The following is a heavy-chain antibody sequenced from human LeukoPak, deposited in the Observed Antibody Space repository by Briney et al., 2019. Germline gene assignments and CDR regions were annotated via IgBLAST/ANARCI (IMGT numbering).Heavy chain of an antibody. V-gene: IGHV1-46*01. Sequence: GASVTDSCKPSGYTFTIYYMHWVRRASGPGREAMGIMNPSGSSTSCAQKFQGTVTMTRDTSTSTVYMELSSLRSEATAVYYCARDRVGATNYFDYWGQGTLVTVSS. CDR1: GYTFTIYY. D-gene: IGHD1-26*01. CDR2: MNPSGSST. CDR3: ARDRVGATNYFDY. J-gene: IGHJ4*02.